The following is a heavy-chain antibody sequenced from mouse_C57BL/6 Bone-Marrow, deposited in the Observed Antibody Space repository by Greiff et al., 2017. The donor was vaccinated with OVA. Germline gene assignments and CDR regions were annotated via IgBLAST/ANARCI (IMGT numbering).Heavy chain of an antibody. CDR1: GYTFTSYW. D-gene: IGHD1-1*01. Sequence: QVQLQQPGAELVMPGASVKLSCKASGYTFTSYWMHWVKQRPGQGLEWIGEIDPSDSYTNYNQKFKGKSTVTVDKSSSTAYMQLSSLTSEDSAAYYCARVGLYYDWYFDVWGTGTTVTVSA. CDR2: IDPSDSYT. J-gene: IGHJ1*03. V-gene: IGHV1-69*01. CDR3: ARVGLYYDWYFDV.